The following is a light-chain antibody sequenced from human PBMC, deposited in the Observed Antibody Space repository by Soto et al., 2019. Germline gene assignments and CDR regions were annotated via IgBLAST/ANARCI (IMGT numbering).Light chain of an antibody. J-gene: IGKJ4*01. CDR1: QDVGHY. CDR2: DTS. Sequence: EIVLTQSPATLSASPGESAALSCRASQDVGHYVAWYRQIPGQAPRLLIYDTSNRAAGIPDRFRGSGSGTDFTLTISSLEPEDFAVYYCQQRSTWPTLTFGGGTKVEIK. CDR3: QQRSTWPTLT. V-gene: IGKV3-11*01.